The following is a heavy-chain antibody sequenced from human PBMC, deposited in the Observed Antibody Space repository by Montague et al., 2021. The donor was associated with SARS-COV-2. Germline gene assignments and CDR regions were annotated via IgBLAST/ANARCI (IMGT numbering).Heavy chain of an antibody. CDR1: GGSASGYY. Sequence: SETLSLTCAISGGSASGYYWAWIRQPPGKGLEWIGCMCYTGTSNYNPSLKSRVSMSIDTSKNQFSLNLTSVAAADTGVYYCARGLGYPSPFRFFDYWGHGAQVTVSS. CDR2: MCYTGTS. D-gene: IGHD6-25*01. V-gene: IGHV4-59*02. CDR3: ARGLGYPSPFRFFDY. J-gene: IGHJ4*01.